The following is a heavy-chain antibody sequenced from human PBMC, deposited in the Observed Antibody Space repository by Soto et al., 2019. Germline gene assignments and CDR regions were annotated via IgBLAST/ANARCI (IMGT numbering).Heavy chain of an antibody. CDR3: ARLSSYYYYMDV. V-gene: IGHV4-39*01. J-gene: IGHJ6*03. CDR2: IYYSGST. CDR1: GGSISSSSYY. Sequence: PSETLSLTCTVSGGSISSSSYYWGWIRQPPGKGLEWIGSIYYSGSTYYNPSLKSRVTISVDTSKNQFSLKLSSVTAADTAVYYCARLSSYYYYMDVWGKGTTVTGSS.